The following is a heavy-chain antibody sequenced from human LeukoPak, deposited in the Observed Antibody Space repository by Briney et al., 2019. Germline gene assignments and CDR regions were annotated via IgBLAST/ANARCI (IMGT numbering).Heavy chain of an antibody. CDR3: AKDGRGYSYGSSFDY. CDR2: ISGSGGST. CDR1: GFTFSSYA. V-gene: IGHV3-23*01. Sequence: GGSLRLSCAASGFTFSSYAMSWDRQAPGKGLEWVSAISGSGGSTYYADSVKGRFTISRDNSKNTLYLQMNSLRAEDTAVYYCAKDGRGYSYGSSFDYWGQGTLVSVSS. D-gene: IGHD5-18*01. J-gene: IGHJ4*02.